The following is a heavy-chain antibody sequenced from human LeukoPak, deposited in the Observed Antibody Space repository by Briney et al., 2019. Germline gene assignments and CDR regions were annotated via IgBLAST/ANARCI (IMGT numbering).Heavy chain of an antibody. CDR3: AKDIDILTGYYAFDI. V-gene: IGHV3-9*01. Sequence: GRSLRLSCAASGFTFDDYAMHWVRQAPGKGLEWVSGISWNSGSIGYADSVKGRFTISRDNAKNSLYLQMNSLRAEDTALYYCAKDIDILTGYYAFDIWGQGTMVTVSS. CDR2: ISWNSGSI. CDR1: GFTFDDYA. J-gene: IGHJ3*02. D-gene: IGHD3-9*01.